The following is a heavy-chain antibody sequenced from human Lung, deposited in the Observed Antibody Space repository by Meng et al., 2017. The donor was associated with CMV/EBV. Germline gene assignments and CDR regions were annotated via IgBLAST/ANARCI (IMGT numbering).Heavy chain of an antibody. CDR1: GYTITSFG. V-gene: IGHV1-18*01. D-gene: IGHD5-24*01. CDR2: ISTYNGDT. Sequence: SGYTITSFGLNWLRQAPGQGLEWMGGISTYNGDTHYTQKSQGRVTMPTDTSTNTAYMELGSLRSDDTAMYFCARRKRDGYNYSLDLWGQGTLVTVSS. CDR3: ARRKRDGYNYSLDL. J-gene: IGHJ5*02.